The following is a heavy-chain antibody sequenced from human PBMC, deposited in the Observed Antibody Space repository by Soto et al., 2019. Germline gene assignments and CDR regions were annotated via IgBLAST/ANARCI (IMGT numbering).Heavy chain of an antibody. CDR1: GGSFSGYY. D-gene: IGHD4-17*01. CDR2: INHSGST. J-gene: IGHJ6*03. CDR3: ARATVTRANYYMDV. V-gene: IGHV4-34*01. Sequence: TSETLSLTCAVYGGSFSGYYWSWIRQPPGKGLEWIGEINHSGSTNYNPSLKSRVTISVDTSKNQFSLKLSSVTAADTAVYYCARATVTRANYYMDVWGKGTTVTVSS.